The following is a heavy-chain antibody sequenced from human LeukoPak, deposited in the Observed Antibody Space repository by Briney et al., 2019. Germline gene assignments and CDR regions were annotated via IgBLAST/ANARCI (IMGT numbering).Heavy chain of an antibody. D-gene: IGHD2-2*01. V-gene: IGHV3-7*01. CDR2: IKQDGSEK. CDR1: GFTFSSYW. CDR3: ARLGCSSTSCPLGDWFDP. Sequence: GGSLGLSCAVSGFTFSSYWMSWVRQAPGKGLEWVANIKQDGSEKYYVDSVKGRFTISRDNAKNSLYLQMNSLRAEDTAVYYCARLGCSSTSCPLGDWFDPWGQGTLVTVSS. J-gene: IGHJ5*02.